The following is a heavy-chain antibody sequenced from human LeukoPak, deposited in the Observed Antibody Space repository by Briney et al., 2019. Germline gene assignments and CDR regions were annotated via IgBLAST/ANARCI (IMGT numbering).Heavy chain of an antibody. V-gene: IGHV1-2*02. J-gene: IGHJ6*03. D-gene: IGHD1-26*01. CDR1: GYTFTGYY. CDR2: INPNSGGT. Sequence: GASVKVSCKASGYTFTGYYMHWVRQAPGQGLEWMGWINPNSGGTNYAQKFQGRVTMTRDTSISTAYMELSRLRSDDTAVYYCARGAVGAMGLYYYYYYMDVWGKGTTVTVSS. CDR3: ARGAVGAMGLYYYYYYMDV.